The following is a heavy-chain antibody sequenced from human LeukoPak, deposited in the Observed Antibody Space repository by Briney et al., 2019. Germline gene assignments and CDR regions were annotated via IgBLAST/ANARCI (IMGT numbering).Heavy chain of an antibody. V-gene: IGHV3-15*01. Sequence: GGSLRLSCAVSGFTFSNAWMSWVRQAPGKGLEWVGRIKSKTDGGTTDYAAPVKGRFTISRDDSKNTLYLQMNSLKTEDTAVYYCTTGGVVVVAATAWFDPWGQGTLVTVSS. J-gene: IGHJ5*02. D-gene: IGHD2-15*01. CDR2: IKSKTDGGTT. CDR3: TTGGVVVVAATAWFDP. CDR1: GFTFSNAW.